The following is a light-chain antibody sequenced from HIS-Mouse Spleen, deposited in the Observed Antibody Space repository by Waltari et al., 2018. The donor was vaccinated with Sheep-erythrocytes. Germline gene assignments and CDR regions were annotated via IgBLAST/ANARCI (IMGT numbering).Light chain of an antibody. CDR3: LQDYNYPYT. J-gene: IGKJ2*01. CDR2: AAS. CDR1: QGIRND. V-gene: IGKV1-6*01. Sequence: ATQMTQSPSSLSASVGDRVTITCRASQGIRNDLGWYQQKPGKAPKLLIYAASSLQSGFPSRFSDSGSGTDFTLTISSLQPEDFATYYCLQDYNYPYTFGQGTKLEIK.